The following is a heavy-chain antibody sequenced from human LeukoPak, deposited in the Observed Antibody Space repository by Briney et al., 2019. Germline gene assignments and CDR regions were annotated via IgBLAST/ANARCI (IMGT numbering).Heavy chain of an antibody. Sequence: PGGSLRLSCVASGFTFSTHAMSWVRLAPGKGLEWVSAIGGSDGSTYYADSVKGRFTISRDNSKDTLYLQMNSLRVEDTATYYCAKRDSCGSYPYYFDYWGQGTLVTVSS. V-gene: IGHV3-23*01. J-gene: IGHJ4*02. CDR2: IGGSDGST. CDR3: AKRDSCGSYPYYFDY. CDR1: GFTFSTHA. D-gene: IGHD3-22*01.